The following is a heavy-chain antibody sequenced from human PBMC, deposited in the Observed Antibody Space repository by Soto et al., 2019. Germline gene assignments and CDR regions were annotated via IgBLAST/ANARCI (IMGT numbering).Heavy chain of an antibody. Sequence: ASAKVSCTAPGSTFTSYYMHWVRQAPGQGLEWMGIINPSGGSTSYAQKFQGRVTMTRDTYTSTVYMELSSLRSEDTAVYYWARDFMREPGYWGQGTLVTVSS. J-gene: IGHJ4*02. D-gene: IGHD1-26*01. CDR3: ARDFMREPGY. CDR1: GSTFTSYY. CDR2: INPSGGST. V-gene: IGHV1-46*03.